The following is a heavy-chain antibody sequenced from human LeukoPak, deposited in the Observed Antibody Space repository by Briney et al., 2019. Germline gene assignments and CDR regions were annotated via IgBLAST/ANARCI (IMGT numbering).Heavy chain of an antibody. D-gene: IGHD3-22*01. Sequence: PGGSLRLSCAASGFTFSDYYMSWIRQAPGKGLEWVSYISSSGSTIYYADSVKGRFTISRDNAKNSLYLQMNSLRAEDTAVYYCARDVDFRKYYYDSSGPYMTFDYWGQGTLVTVSS. CDR3: ARDVDFRKYYYDSSGPYMTFDY. J-gene: IGHJ4*02. CDR2: ISSSGSTI. V-gene: IGHV3-11*04. CDR1: GFTFSDYY.